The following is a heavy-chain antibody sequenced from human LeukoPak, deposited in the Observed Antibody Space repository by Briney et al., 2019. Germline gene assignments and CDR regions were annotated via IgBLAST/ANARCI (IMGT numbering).Heavy chain of an antibody. J-gene: IGHJ6*04. Sequence: SETLSLTCSVSGDSISIYYWTWIRQPPGKGLEWIGSICHSGSTYYNPSLKSRVTISVDTSKNQFSLKLSSVTAADTAVYYCAKRISARIAVAGTGAALDVWGKGTTVTVSS. D-gene: IGHD6-19*01. CDR2: ICHSGST. CDR1: GDSISIYY. V-gene: IGHV4-38-2*02. CDR3: AKRISARIAVAGTGAALDV.